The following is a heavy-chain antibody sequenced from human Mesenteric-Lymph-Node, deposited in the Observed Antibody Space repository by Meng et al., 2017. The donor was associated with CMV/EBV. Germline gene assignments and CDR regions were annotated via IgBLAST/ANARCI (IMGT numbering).Heavy chain of an antibody. CDR2: ISSTSDYI. V-gene: IGHV3-21*04. J-gene: IGHJ6*02. CDR3: AGESGVPNGMDV. D-gene: IGHD2-2*01. CDR1: GFTFSNHS. Sequence: GESLKISCAASGFTFSNHSMKWVRQAPGKGLEWVSSISSTSDYIYYADSVKGRFTISRDNSKNTLFLQMDSLRAEDTAVYYCAGESGVPNGMDVWGQGTTVTVSS.